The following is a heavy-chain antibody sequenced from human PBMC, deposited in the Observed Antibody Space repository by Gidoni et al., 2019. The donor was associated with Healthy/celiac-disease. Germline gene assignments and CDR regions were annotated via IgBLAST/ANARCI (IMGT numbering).Heavy chain of an antibody. CDR3: AKADSSGYYYLSY. J-gene: IGHJ4*02. CDR2: ISYDGSNK. Sequence: QVQLVESGGGVVQPGRSLRLSCAASGFTFSSYGMHWVRQAPGKGLEWVAVISYDGSNKYYADSVKGRFTISRDNSKNTLYLQMNSRRAEDTAVYYCAKADSSGYYYLSYWGQGTLVTVSS. D-gene: IGHD3-22*01. CDR1: GFTFSSYG. V-gene: IGHV3-30*18.